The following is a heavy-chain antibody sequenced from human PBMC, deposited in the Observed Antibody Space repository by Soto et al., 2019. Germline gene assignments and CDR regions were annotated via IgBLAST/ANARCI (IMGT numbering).Heavy chain of an antibody. Sequence: QVQLQESGPGLVKPSQTLSLTCTVSGGSISSAAYYWGWIHQHPGKGLEWIGYISHSGSTYYNPSLKTRVIISVDKSKNQFSLSLTSVTAADTAVYYCAREYTYGSNFFDCWGQGALVTVSS. CDR1: GGSISSAAYY. CDR2: ISHSGST. J-gene: IGHJ4*02. V-gene: IGHV4-31*03. CDR3: AREYTYGSNFFDC. D-gene: IGHD5-18*01.